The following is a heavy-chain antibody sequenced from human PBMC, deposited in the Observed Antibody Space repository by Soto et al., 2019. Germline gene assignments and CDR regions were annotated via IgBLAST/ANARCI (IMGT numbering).Heavy chain of an antibody. V-gene: IGHV1-18*01. CDR2: ISAYNGNT. CDR3: ARVGGYCTGDNCFDY. D-gene: IGHD2-8*02. J-gene: IGHJ4*02. Sequence: ASVKVSCKTSGYTFSNYGMSWMRQAPGQRLERMGWISAYNGNTDYAHKLQGRVTMTTDISTSTAYMELRSLRSDDTAVYYCARVGGYCTGDNCFDYWGQGTLVTVSS. CDR1: GYTFSNYG.